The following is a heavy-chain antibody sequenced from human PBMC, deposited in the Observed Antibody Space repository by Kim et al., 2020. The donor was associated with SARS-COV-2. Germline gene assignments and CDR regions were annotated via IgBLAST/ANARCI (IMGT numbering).Heavy chain of an antibody. CDR3: AREEDIVVVPAAPCFDY. CDR2: ISYDGSNK. V-gene: IGHV3-30-3*01. CDR1: GFTFSSYA. D-gene: IGHD2-2*01. J-gene: IGHJ4*01. Sequence: GGSLRLSCAASGFTFSSYAMHWVRQAPGKGLEWVAVISYDGSNKYYADSVKGRFTISRDNSKNTLYLQMNSLRAEDTAVYYCAREEDIVVVPAAPCFDY.